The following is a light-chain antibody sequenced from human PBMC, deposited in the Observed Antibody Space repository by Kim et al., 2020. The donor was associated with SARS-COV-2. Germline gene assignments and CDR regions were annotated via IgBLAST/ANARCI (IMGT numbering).Light chain of an antibody. CDR3: ETWATNTGV. CDR1: IEPSTYI. Sequence: SSVKLTCTLNIEPSTYIVAWHQKQPGKAPRYLMKLEGSGTYSKGSGLPDRFSGSSSGADRYLSISNLQSEDEADYYCETWATNTGVFGGGTQLTVL. CDR2: LEGSGTY. V-gene: IGLV4-60*03. J-gene: IGLJ3*02.